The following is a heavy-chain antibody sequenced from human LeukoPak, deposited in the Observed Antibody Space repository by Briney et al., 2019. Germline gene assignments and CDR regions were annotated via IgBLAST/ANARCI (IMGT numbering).Heavy chain of an antibody. CDR3: ATHSGSGWYNY. Sequence: PGGSLRLSCAASGLTFRGYAMSWVRQAPGKGLQWVSSITGGGDNTYYADSVKGRFTVSRDNSKSTLYLHMNSLRDEDTAVYYCATHSGSGWYNYWGQGTLVTVSS. V-gene: IGHV3-23*01. J-gene: IGHJ4*02. CDR1: GLTFRGYA. CDR2: ITGGGDNT. D-gene: IGHD6-13*01.